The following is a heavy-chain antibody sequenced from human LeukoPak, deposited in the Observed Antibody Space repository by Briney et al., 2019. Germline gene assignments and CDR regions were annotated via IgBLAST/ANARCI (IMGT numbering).Heavy chain of an antibody. J-gene: IGHJ5*02. Sequence: SVKVSCKASGYTFTSYGISWVRQAPGQGLEWMGWISAYNGNTNYAQKLQGRVTMTTDTSTSTAYMELRSLRSDDTAVYYCARDNYDSSGYYYWFDPWGQGTLVSVSS. CDR1: GYTFTSYG. D-gene: IGHD3-22*01. V-gene: IGHV1-18*01. CDR3: ARDNYDSSGYYYWFDP. CDR2: ISAYNGNT.